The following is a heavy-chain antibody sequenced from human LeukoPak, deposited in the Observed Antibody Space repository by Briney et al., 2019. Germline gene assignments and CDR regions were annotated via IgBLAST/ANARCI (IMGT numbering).Heavy chain of an antibody. Sequence: PSETLSLTCTASGGSISSYYWSWLRQPPGKGLEWIGYIYYSGSTNYNPSLKSRVTISVDTSKNQFSLKLSSVTAADTAVYYCARRGSSTLDYWGQGTLVTVSS. V-gene: IGHV4-59*12. CDR1: GGSISSYY. CDR3: ARRGSSTLDY. D-gene: IGHD1-26*01. CDR2: IYYSGST. J-gene: IGHJ4*02.